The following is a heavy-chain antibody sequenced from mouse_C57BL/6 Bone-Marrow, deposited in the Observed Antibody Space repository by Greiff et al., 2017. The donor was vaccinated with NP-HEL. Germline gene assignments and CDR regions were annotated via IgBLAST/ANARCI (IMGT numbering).Heavy chain of an antibody. CDR1: GYTFTSYW. Sequence: VQLQQPGAELVKPGASVKLSCKASGYTFTSYWMQWVKQRPGQGLEWIGEIDPADSYTNYIQQFKGKATLTVDTSSSTAYMQLSSLTSEDSAVYYCIVTSVVAEDYWGQGTTLTVSS. V-gene: IGHV1-50*01. CDR3: IVTSVVAEDY. D-gene: IGHD1-1*01. J-gene: IGHJ2*01. CDR2: IDPADSYT.